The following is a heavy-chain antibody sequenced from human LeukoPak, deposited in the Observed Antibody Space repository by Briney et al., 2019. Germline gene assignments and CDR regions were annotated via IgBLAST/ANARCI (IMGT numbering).Heavy chain of an antibody. V-gene: IGHV4-59*01. Sequence: SEPLSLTCAVSGGSISSYYWSWIRPPPGKGLEWIGYIYYSGSTNYNPSLKSRVTISVDTSKNQFSLKLSSVTAADTAVYYCAREGGGDRIAAAGTFDYWGQGTLVTVSS. J-gene: IGHJ4*02. CDR2: IYYSGST. CDR1: GGSISSYY. D-gene: IGHD6-13*01. CDR3: AREGGGDRIAAAGTFDY.